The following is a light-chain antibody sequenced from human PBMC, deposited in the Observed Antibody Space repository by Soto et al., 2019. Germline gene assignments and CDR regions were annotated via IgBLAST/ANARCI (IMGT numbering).Light chain of an antibody. CDR3: QSYDNSLSGYV. Sequence: QSVLTQPPSVSGAPVQRVTISCTGSSSNIGAGYDIHWYQQVPGTAPKRLIYDNNNRPSGVPDRFSGSKSGTSASLAITGLQAEDEADYYCQSYDNSLSGYVFGTGTKLTVL. V-gene: IGLV1-40*01. J-gene: IGLJ1*01. CDR1: SSNIGAGYD. CDR2: DNN.